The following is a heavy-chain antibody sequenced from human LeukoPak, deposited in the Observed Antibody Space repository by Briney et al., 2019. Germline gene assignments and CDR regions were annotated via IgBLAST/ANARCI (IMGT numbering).Heavy chain of an antibody. Sequence: GGSLRLSCAASGFTVSSNYMSWVRQAPGKGLEWVSVIYSGGSTYYADSVKGRFTISRDNSKNTLFLQMNSLRAEDTAVYYCARFTYYDFWSGYLAFSRYGMDVWGQGTTVTVSS. J-gene: IGHJ6*02. CDR3: ARFTYYDFWSGYLAFSRYGMDV. CDR2: IYSGGST. D-gene: IGHD3-3*01. V-gene: IGHV3-53*01. CDR1: GFTVSSNY.